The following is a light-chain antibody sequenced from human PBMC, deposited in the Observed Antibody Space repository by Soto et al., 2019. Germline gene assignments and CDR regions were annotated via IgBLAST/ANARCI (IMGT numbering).Light chain of an antibody. Sequence: DVQMTQSASTVSASVGDRVTITCRASQSISSWLAWYQQKPGKAPKVLIYDASNLESGVPSRFSGSGSGTEFTLTISSLQPDDLATYYCQQYNSLTFGQGTKVDIK. J-gene: IGKJ1*01. CDR1: QSISSW. CDR2: DAS. CDR3: QQYNSLT. V-gene: IGKV1-5*01.